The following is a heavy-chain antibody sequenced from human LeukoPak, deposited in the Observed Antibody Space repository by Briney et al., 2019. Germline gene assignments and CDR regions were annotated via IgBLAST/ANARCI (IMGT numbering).Heavy chain of an antibody. J-gene: IGHJ4*02. D-gene: IGHD3-10*01. V-gene: IGHV3-7*04. CDR2: INQDGSET. Sequence: GGSLRLSCAASGFTFSSYWMTWVRQAPGKGLEWVANINQDGSETYPVDSEKGRFTISRDNGNNALYLQMNNLRAEDTAVYYCARDNRGKDYWGQGTLVTVSS. CDR1: GFTFSSYW. CDR3: ARDNRGKDY.